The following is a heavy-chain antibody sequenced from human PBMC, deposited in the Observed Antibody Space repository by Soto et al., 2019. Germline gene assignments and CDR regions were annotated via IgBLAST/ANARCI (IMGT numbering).Heavy chain of an antibody. J-gene: IGHJ5*02. V-gene: IGHV2-70*11. CDR3: ARIRLAVAGLDP. CDR1: GFSLSTSGMC. D-gene: IGHD6-19*01. CDR2: IDWDDDK. Sequence: SGPTLVNPTQTLTLTCTFSGFSLSTSGMCVSWIRQPPGKALGWLARIDWDDDKYYSTSLKTRLTISKDTSKNQVVLTMTNMDPVDTATYYCARIRLAVAGLDPWGQGTLVTVSS.